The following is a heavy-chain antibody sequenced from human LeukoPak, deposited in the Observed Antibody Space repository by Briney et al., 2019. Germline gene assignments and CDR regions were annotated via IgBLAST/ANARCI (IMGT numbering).Heavy chain of an antibody. CDR2: IGSDGDKK. V-gene: IGHV3-30*02. D-gene: IGHD2-15*01. CDR1: GFTFSSYG. CDR3: AKDGYCSGGACYAWHFDS. J-gene: IGHJ4*02. Sequence: GGSLRLSCAASGFTFSSYGMHWVRQAPGKGLEWVAFIGSDGDKKYFADSLKGRLTISRDNSKNMLFLQVSSLRTEDTAVYYCAKDGYCSGGACYAWHFDSWGLGTLVTVSS.